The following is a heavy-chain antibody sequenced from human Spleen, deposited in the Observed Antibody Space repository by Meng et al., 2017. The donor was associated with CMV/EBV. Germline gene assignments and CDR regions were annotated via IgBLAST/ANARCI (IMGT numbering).Heavy chain of an antibody. V-gene: IGHV4-34*01. CDR1: GGSLSGYY. CDR3: ARDLERTLGNKYYHGMDV. Sequence: SETLSLTCAVYGGSLSGYYWSWIRQPPGKGLEWIGEVNHSGSTHYNPSLKSRVSISEDTSKNQISLRLSSVTAADTAMYYCARDLERTLGNKYYHGMDVWGQGTTVTVSS. CDR2: VNHSGST. J-gene: IGHJ6*02. D-gene: IGHD5-24*01.